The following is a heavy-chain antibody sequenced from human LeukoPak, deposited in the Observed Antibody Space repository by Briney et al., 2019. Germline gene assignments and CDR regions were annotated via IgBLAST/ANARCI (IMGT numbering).Heavy chain of an antibody. J-gene: IGHJ4*02. D-gene: IGHD3-10*01. CDR2: ISAYNGNT. Sequence: ASVKVSCKASGYTFTTYGISWLRQAPGQGLEWMGWISAYNGNTNYAQKFQGRVTMTTDTSTSTAYMELRSLRSDDTAVYYCARDQNYYGAGSYCNNWGQGTLVTVSS. CDR3: ARDQNYYGAGSYCNN. V-gene: IGHV1-18*01. CDR1: GYTFTTYG.